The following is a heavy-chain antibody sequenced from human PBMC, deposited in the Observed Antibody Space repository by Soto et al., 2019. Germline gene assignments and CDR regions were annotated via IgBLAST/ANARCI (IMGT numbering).Heavy chain of an antibody. V-gene: IGHV1-2*02. CDR2: INANSGDT. D-gene: IGHD6-19*01. J-gene: IGHJ4*02. CDR3: VSGWYFDY. CDR1: GYTFTGYY. Sequence: ASVKVSCKASGYTFTGYYMHWVRQAPGQGLEWMGWINANSGDTNYAQKLQGRVTMTTGTSMSTAYMELRSLRSDDTAVYYCVSGWYFDYWGQGTLVTVSS.